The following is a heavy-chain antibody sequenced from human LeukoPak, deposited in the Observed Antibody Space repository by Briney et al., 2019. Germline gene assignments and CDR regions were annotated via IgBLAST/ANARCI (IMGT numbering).Heavy chain of an antibody. Sequence: SETLSLTCNVSGGSMSTYYWSWIRQPAGKGLEWIGRIYTSGSTNYNPSFKSRVTMSVDTSNKQFSLKLRSVTAADTAVYYCARDRILTGYYVGFDPWGQGTLVTVSS. CDR2: IYTSGST. D-gene: IGHD3-9*01. V-gene: IGHV4-4*07. CDR3: ARDRILTGYYVGFDP. CDR1: GGSMSTYY. J-gene: IGHJ5*02.